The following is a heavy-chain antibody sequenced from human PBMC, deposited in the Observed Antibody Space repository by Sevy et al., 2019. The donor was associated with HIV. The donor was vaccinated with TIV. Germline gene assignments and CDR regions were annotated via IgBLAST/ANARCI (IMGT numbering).Heavy chain of an antibody. D-gene: IGHD6-19*01. CDR3: ARDFVAGNYCDY. Sequence: GGSLRLSCAASGFTFSDYFMSWIRQAPGKGLEWISYISSSGSVRYYVDSVKGRFTISRDNAKNPLYLQMNILRADDTAVYYCARDFVAGNYCDYWGQGTLVTVSS. CDR2: ISSSGSVR. CDR1: GFTFSDYF. J-gene: IGHJ4*02. V-gene: IGHV3-11*01.